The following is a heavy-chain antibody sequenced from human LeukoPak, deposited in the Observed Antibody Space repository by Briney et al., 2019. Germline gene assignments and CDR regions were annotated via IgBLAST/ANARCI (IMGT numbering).Heavy chain of an antibody. D-gene: IGHD3-9*01. CDR1: GGSISSSSYY. V-gene: IGHV4-39*07. CDR3: ASDYKIAYYDILNWFDP. CDR2: IYHSGST. Sequence: SETLSLTCTVSGGSISSSSYYWGWNRQPPGKGLEWIGGIYHSGSTYYNPSLKSRVTISVDTSKNQFSLKLSSVTAADTAVYYCASDYKIAYYDILNWFDPWGQGTLVTVSS. J-gene: IGHJ5*02.